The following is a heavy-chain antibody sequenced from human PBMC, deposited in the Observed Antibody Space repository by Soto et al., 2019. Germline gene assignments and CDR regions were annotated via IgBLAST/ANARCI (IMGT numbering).Heavy chain of an antibody. D-gene: IGHD6-13*01. V-gene: IGHV4-59*01. J-gene: IGHJ6*02. CDR1: GGSISSYY. CDR2: IYYSGST. Sequence: PAETLSLTCTGSGGSISSYYWSWIRQAPGKGLEWIGYIYYSGSTNYNPAVKSRVTISVDTSKNQFSLKLSSVTAADTAVYYCARIAAAGGYYYGTHVWGQGTTVTVSS. CDR3: ARIAAAGGYYYGTHV.